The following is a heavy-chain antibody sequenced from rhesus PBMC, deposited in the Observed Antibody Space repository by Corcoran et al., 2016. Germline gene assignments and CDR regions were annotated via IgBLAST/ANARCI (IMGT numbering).Heavy chain of an antibody. CDR3: ARGVRGGVDY. CDR2: IDGSGAST. D-gene: IGHD3-22*01. Sequence: QVQLQESGPGLATPSEPLSLTCTVPGGSISDSYYWSTSRQPPGKGLEWMGRIDGSGASTNYNHSLKSRVTISRDTSKNQFSLERSSVTAADTAVYYCARGVRGGVDYWGQGVLVTVSS. V-gene: IGHV4-143*01. CDR1: GGSISDSYY. J-gene: IGHJ4*01.